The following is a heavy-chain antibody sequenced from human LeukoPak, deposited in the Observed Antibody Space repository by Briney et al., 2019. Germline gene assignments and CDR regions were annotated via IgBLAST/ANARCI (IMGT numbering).Heavy chain of an antibody. Sequence: PSETLSLTCTVSGGSISSYYWSWIRQPPGKGLEWIGYIYYSGSTNYNPSLKSRVTMSVDTSKNQFSLQLNSVTPEDTAVYYCAREGLRIIPKLRDAFDIWGQGTMVTVSS. J-gene: IGHJ3*02. V-gene: IGHV4-59*12. D-gene: IGHD2-2*02. CDR1: GGSISSYY. CDR2: IYYSGST. CDR3: AREGLRIIPKLRDAFDI.